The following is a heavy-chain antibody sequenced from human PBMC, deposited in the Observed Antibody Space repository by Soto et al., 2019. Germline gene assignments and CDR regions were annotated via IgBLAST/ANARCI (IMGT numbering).Heavy chain of an antibody. V-gene: IGHV1-3*01. D-gene: IGHD2-2*01. CDR2: INAGNGNT. Sequence: QVQLVQSGAEVKKPGASVKVSCKASGYTFTSYAMHWVRQAPGQRLLWMGWINAGNGNTKYSQKFQGRVTITRDTSARTAYMEMSSLRSEVTAVYSCARPLAALNRNIVVVPAALNSYYYGMDVWGQGTTVTVSS. CDR3: ARPLAALNRNIVVVPAALNSYYYGMDV. J-gene: IGHJ6*01. CDR1: GYTFTSYA.